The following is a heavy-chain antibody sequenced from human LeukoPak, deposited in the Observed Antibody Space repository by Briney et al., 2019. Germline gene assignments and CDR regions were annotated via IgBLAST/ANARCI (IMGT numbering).Heavy chain of an antibody. V-gene: IGHV5-51*01. J-gene: IGHJ4*02. D-gene: IGHD4-17*01. Sequence: GESLKISCQGSGYNFDTYWIGWVRQMPGKGLEYMGIFYPGDSDTRYSPSFRGQVTISFDKSIRIAYLHWTSLKASDTAMYCCARAPTSVSNPYFFDSWGQGTLVTVSS. CDR1: GYNFDTYW. CDR2: FYPGDSDT. CDR3: ARAPTSVSNPYFFDS.